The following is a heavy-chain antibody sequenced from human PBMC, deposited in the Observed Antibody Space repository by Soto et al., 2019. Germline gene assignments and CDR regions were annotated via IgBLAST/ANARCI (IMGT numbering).Heavy chain of an antibody. CDR3: ARSIVVVTALDY. D-gene: IGHD2-21*02. CDR1: GFNFDDYA. J-gene: IGHJ4*02. V-gene: IGHV3-9*01. CDR2: ISWSSVTF. Sequence: GGSLRLSCAASGFNFDDYAMHWVRQAPGKGLEWVSGISWSSVTFDYADSVKGRVTITRDTSASTAYMELSSLRSEDTAVYYCARSIVVVTALDYWGQGTLVTVSS.